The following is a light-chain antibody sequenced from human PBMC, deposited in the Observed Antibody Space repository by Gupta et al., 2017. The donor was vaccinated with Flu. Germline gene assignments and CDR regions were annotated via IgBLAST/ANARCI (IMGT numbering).Light chain of an antibody. Sequence: ITISCTGTSSDVGGYNYVSWYQQHPGKAPKLMIYEVSNRPSGVSNRFSGSKSGNTASLTISGLQAEDEADYYCSSYTSSSTLDVFGGGTKLTVL. V-gene: IGLV2-14*01. J-gene: IGLJ3*02. CDR2: EVS. CDR3: SSYTSSSTLDV. CDR1: SSDVGGYNY.